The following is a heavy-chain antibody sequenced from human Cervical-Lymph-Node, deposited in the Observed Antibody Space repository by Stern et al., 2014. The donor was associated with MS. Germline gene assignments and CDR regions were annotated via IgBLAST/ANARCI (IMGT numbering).Heavy chain of an antibody. V-gene: IGHV4-61*02. Sequence: VQLVESGPGLVKPSQTLSLTCTVSGGSISSGSDYWSWIRQPVGKGLEGIGRIHASGSAFYTPSLKSRVTISTDTSMNQFSLELNSATAADTAIYYCASGYRIFDYWGQGILVTVSS. D-gene: IGHD5-18*01. CDR3: ASGYRIFDY. CDR2: IHASGSA. J-gene: IGHJ4*02. CDR1: GGSISSGSDY.